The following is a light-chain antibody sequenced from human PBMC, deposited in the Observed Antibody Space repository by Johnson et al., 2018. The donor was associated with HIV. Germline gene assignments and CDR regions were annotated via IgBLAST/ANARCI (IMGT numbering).Light chain of an antibody. CDR1: SSNIGNNY. CDR2: DNN. Sequence: QSVLTQPPSVSVAPGQKVTISCSGSSSNIGNNYVSWYQQLPGTAPKLLIYDNNKRPSGIPDRFSVCVDSATLGITGLHTGEEADYYCGTWDSSLSAPYVFGTGTKVTVL. J-gene: IGLJ1*01. CDR3: GTWDSSLSAPYV. V-gene: IGLV1-51*01.